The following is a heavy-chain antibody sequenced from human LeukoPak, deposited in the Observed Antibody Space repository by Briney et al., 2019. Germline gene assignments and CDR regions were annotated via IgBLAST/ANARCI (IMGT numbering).Heavy chain of an antibody. Sequence: GGSLRLSCAASGFTFSTYAMTWVRQAPGKGLEWVSAISGSGGSTYYADSVKGRFTISRDNSKNTLYLQMNSLRAEDTAVYYCAKVPDAGTSADYWGQGTLVTVSS. V-gene: IGHV3-23*01. D-gene: IGHD1-1*01. CDR2: ISGSGGST. J-gene: IGHJ4*02. CDR1: GFTFSTYA. CDR3: AKVPDAGTSADY.